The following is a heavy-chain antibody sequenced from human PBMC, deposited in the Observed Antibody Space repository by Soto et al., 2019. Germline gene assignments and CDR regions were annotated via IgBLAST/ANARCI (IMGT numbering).Heavy chain of an antibody. CDR1: GFTFSSYS. V-gene: IGHV3-21*01. Sequence: GGSLRLSCAASGFTFSSYSMNWVRQAPGKGLEWVSSISSSSSYIYYADSVKGRFTISRDNAKNSLYLQMNSLRAEDTAVYYCAGLGDSSGYSDYWGQGTLVTVSS. CDR3: AGLGDSSGYSDY. J-gene: IGHJ4*02. CDR2: ISSSSSYI. D-gene: IGHD3-22*01.